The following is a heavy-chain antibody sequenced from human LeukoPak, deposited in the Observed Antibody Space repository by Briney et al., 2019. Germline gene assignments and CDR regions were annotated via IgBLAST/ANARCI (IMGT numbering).Heavy chain of an antibody. J-gene: IGHJ4*02. Sequence: GRSLRLSCAASGLTFSSYGMHWVRQAPGKGLEWVAVIWYDGSNKYYADSVKGRFTISRDNSKNTLYLQMNSLRAEDTAVYYCARGYSGYDGPIDYWGQGTLVTVSS. V-gene: IGHV3-33*01. CDR1: GLTFSSYG. CDR3: ARGYSGYDGPIDY. CDR2: IWYDGSNK. D-gene: IGHD5-12*01.